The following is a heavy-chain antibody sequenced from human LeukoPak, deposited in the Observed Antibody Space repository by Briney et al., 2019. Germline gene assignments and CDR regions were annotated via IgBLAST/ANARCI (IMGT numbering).Heavy chain of an antibody. CDR1: GYTFTGYY. J-gene: IGHJ4*02. D-gene: IGHD1-26*01. CDR3: ARDSLSGSSDY. Sequence: ASVKVSCKASGYTFTGYYIHWVRQAPGQGPEWMGLMNPNSGDTTYAQKFQGRVTMTRDTSISTAYMELNRLRSDETAVYYCARDSLSGSSDYWGQGTLVTVSS. CDR2: MNPNSGDT. V-gene: IGHV1-2*02.